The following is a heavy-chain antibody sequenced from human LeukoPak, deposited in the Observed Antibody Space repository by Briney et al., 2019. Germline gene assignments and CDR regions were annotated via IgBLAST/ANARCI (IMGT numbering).Heavy chain of an antibody. V-gene: IGHV3-23*01. CDR2: ISNSGDAT. J-gene: IGHJ6*02. Sequence: TGGSLRLSCAASGFTFSNYAMSWVRQAPGKGLEWVSTISNSGDATYYADSVKGRFTISRDNSKNTLYLQMNSLRAEDTAVYYCAKDGAVTTRYYYYNGMDVWGQGTTVTVSS. D-gene: IGHD4-11*01. CDR1: GFTFSNYA. CDR3: AKDGAVTTRYYYYNGMDV.